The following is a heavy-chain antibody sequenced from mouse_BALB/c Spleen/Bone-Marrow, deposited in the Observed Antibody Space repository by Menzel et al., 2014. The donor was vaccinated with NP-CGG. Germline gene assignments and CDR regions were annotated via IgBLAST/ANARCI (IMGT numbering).Heavy chain of an antibody. CDR2: IYPGSGST. CDR3: TREVRRYAMDY. Sequence: LKQSGSELVRPGASVKLSCKASGYTFTSYWMHWVKQRPGQGLEWIGNIYPGSGSTNYGEKFKSKATLTVDTSSSTAYMQLSSLTSEDSAVYYCTREVRRYAMDYWGQGTSVTVSS. J-gene: IGHJ4*01. CDR1: GYTFTSYW. D-gene: IGHD2-14*01. V-gene: IGHV1S22*01.